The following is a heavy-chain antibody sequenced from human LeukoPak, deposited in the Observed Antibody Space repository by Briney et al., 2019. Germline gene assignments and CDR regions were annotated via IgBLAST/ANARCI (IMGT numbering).Heavy chain of an antibody. D-gene: IGHD6-19*01. CDR1: GGSISSYY. J-gene: IGHJ4*02. CDR3: ARSFRKYSSGCDY. Sequence: SETLSLTCTVSGGSISSYYWSWIRQPPGKGLEWIGSIYYTGSTYYNPSLKSRVTVSVDTSKNQFSLKLSSVTAADTAVYYCARSFRKYSSGCDYWGQGTLVTVSS. CDR2: IYYTGST. V-gene: IGHV4-39*07.